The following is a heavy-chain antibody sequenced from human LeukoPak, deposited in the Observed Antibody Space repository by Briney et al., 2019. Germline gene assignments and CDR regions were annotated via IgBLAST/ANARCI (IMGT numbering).Heavy chain of an antibody. CDR1: GYSFTSYW. V-gene: IGHV5-51*01. CDR2: IYPGDPDT. CDR3: ARHMVEMATITGSFDY. D-gene: IGHD5-24*01. Sequence: GESLKISCKGSGYSFTSYWIGWVRQMPGKGLEWMGIIYPGDPDTRYSPSFQGQVTISADKSISTAYLQWSSLKASDTAMYYCARHMVEMATITGSFDYWGQGTLVTVSS. J-gene: IGHJ4*02.